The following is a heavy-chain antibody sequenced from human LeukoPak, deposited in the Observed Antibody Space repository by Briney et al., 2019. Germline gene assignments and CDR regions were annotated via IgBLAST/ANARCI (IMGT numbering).Heavy chain of an antibody. CDR3: ASSGTGYSYFDY. V-gene: IGHV4-39*07. CDR2: IYYSGNA. D-gene: IGHD1-14*01. CDR1: GGSISSSGYY. Sequence: PSETLSLTCTVSGGSISSSGYYWGWIRQPPGKGLEWIGNIYYSGNAYYNPSLKSRVTISLDTSKNQFSLKLTSVTAADTAVYYCASSGTGYSYFDYWGQGTLVTVSS. J-gene: IGHJ4*02.